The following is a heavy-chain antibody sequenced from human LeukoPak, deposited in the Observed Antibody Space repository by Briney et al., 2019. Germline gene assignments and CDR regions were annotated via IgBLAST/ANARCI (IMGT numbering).Heavy chain of an antibody. J-gene: IGHJ4*02. CDR1: GCNFNIYY. Sequence: GSLRLSCAASGCNFNIYYMNWVRQAPRRGLEWVSSISSESTNIYYTDSVKGRFTIARDNAKNSLYLQMNSLIPEDTTVYYCSRDGSGSGDVWGQGTLVTVSS. V-gene: IGHV3-21*01. CDR3: SRDGSGSGDV. D-gene: IGHD2-21*02. CDR2: ISSESTNI.